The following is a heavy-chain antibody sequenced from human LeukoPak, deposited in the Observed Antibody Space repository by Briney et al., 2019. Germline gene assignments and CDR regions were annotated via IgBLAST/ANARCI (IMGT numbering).Heavy chain of an antibody. CDR3: AIQTLEFRGTYFDY. Sequence: SETLSLTCTASGGSISADYWSWIRQPPGKGLEWIGSIYYTGVTNYNPSLKSRITMSIDTSKRQFSLKLRSVTAADTAVYYCAIQTLEFRGTYFDYWGQGTLVTASS. J-gene: IGHJ4*02. D-gene: IGHD1-14*01. CDR2: IYYTGVT. V-gene: IGHV4-59*01. CDR1: GGSISADY.